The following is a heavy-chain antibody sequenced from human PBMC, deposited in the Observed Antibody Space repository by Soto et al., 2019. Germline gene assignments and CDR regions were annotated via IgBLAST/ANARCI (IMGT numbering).Heavy chain of an antibody. CDR3: AREAGAAGHTLYYYYYGMDV. V-gene: IGHV3-74*01. D-gene: IGHD6-13*01. CDR1: GFTFSSYW. Sequence: GGSLRLSCAASGFTFSSYWMHWVRQAPGKGLVWVSRSNSDGSSTSYADSVKGRFTISRDNAKNTLYLQMNSLRAEDTAVYYCAREAGAAGHTLYYYYYGMDVWGQGTTVTVSS. J-gene: IGHJ6*02. CDR2: SNSDGSST.